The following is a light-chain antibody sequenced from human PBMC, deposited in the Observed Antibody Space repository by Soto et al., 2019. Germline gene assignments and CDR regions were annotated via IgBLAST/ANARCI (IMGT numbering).Light chain of an antibody. J-gene: IGLJ2*01. Sequence: QSVLTQPPSASGTPGQRVTISCSGSSSNIGSNTVNWYQQLPGTAPKLLIYSNNQRPSGVPDRFSGFKSGTSASLAISGLQSEDEAYYYCAAWDDSLNGVVFGGGTKLTVL. CDR3: AAWDDSLNGVV. V-gene: IGLV1-44*01. CDR1: SSNIGSNT. CDR2: SNN.